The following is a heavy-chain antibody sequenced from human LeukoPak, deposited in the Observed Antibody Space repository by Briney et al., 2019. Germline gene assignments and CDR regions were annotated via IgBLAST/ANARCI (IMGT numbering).Heavy chain of an antibody. J-gene: IGHJ6*02. Sequence: ASVKVSCKASGYTFTSYGISWVRQAPGQGLEWMGWISAYNGNTNYAQKLQGRVTMTTDTSTSTAYMELRSLRSDDTAVYYCARDFPDPSPYCGGDCYFPYYYYGMDVWGQGTTVTVSS. CDR2: ISAYNGNT. CDR3: ARDFPDPSPYCGGDCYFPYYYYGMDV. D-gene: IGHD2-21*02. V-gene: IGHV1-18*01. CDR1: GYTFTSYG.